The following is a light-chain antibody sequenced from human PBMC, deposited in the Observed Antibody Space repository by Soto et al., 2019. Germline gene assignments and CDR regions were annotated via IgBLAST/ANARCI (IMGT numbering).Light chain of an antibody. CDR3: KQYNNWPRT. V-gene: IGKV3-15*01. CDR1: QSVSSY. CDR2: GAS. Sequence: EIVMTQSPATLSVSPGDGATLSCRASQSVSSYLAWYQQKPGQAPRLLIYGASTRATGIQARFSGSGSGTEFTLTIRSLQSEDFAVYYCKQYNNWPRTFGQGTKVDIK. J-gene: IGKJ1*01.